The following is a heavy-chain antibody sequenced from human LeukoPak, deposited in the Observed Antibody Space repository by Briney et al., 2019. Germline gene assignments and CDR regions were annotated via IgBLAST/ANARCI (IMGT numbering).Heavy chain of an antibody. D-gene: IGHD3-22*01. V-gene: IGHV1-46*01. CDR3: ARAWLYDSSGYFGPYFDY. CDR1: GDTFSTYS. Sequence: GASVKVSCKAFGDTFSTYSINWVRQAPGQGLEWMGIINPSGGSTSYAQKFQGRVTMTRDMSTSTVYMELSSLRSEDTAVYYCARAWLYDSSGYFGPYFDYWGQGTLVTVSS. J-gene: IGHJ4*02. CDR2: INPSGGST.